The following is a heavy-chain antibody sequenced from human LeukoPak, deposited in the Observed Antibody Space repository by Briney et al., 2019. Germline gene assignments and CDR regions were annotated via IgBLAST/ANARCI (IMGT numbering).Heavy chain of an antibody. CDR3: ARDRQWLVRLPFDY. J-gene: IGHJ4*02. CDR2: IGTSGRTI. V-gene: IGHV3-48*03. CDR1: GFTFSSFE. Sequence: GGSLRLSCAASGFTFSSFEMNWVRQAPGKGLEWVSYIGTSGRTIYYADSVKGRFTISRDNAENPLYLQMNSLRAEDTAVYYCARDRQWLVRLPFDYWGQGILVTVSS. D-gene: IGHD6-19*01.